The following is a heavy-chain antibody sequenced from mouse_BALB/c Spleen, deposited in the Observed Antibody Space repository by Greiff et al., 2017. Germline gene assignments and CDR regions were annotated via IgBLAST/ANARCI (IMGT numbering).Heavy chain of an antibody. D-gene: IGHD1-1*01. V-gene: IGHV5-4*02. Sequence: EVQRVESGGGLVKPGGSLKLSCAASGFTFSDYYMPWVRQPPEKRLEWVATISDGGSYTYYPDSVKGRFTISRDNAKNNLYLQMSSLKSEDTAMYYCARGGSSAWFAYWGQGTRVTVAA. CDR1: GFTFSDYY. CDR2: ISDGGSYT. J-gene: IGHJ3*01. CDR3: ARGGSSAWFAY.